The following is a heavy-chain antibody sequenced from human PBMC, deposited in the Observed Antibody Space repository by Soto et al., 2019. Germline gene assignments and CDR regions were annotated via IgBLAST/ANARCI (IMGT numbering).Heavy chain of an antibody. CDR3: ARGGYCSGGTCYSTDAFDI. CDR2: ISAYNGNT. Sequence: ASVKVSCKASGYTFTSYGISWVRQAPGQGLEWMGWISAYNGNTNYAQKLQGRVTMTTDASTSTAYMELRSLRSDDTAVYYCARGGYCSGGTCYSTDAFDISGQGTLVTDSS. J-gene: IGHJ3*02. V-gene: IGHV1-18*01. CDR1: GYTFTSYG. D-gene: IGHD2-15*01.